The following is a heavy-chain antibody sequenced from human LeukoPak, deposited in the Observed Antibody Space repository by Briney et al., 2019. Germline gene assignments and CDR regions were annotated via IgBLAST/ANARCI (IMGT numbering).Heavy chain of an antibody. D-gene: IGHD1-1*01. V-gene: IGHV4-59*01. J-gene: IGHJ3*02. CDR3: ARGLNAFDI. Sequence: PSETLSLTCSVSGGSFGSFYWSWIRQPPGKGLEWIGYIFYSGSNNYNPSLRSRVTISVDTSKNQSSLKLISVTAADTAMYYCARGLNAFDIWGQGTMVTVSS. CDR2: IFYSGSN. CDR1: GGSFGSFY.